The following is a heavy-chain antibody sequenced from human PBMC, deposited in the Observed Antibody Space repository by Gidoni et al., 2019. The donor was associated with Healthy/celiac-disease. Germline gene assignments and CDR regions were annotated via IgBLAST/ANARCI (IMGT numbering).Heavy chain of an antibody. CDR3: AGGRVGKNGGYYLDY. Sequence: QVQLVQSGAEVKKPRASVKVSCKASGYTFTGYYMHWVRQAPGQGREWMGWINPNSGGTNYAQKFQGWVTMTRDTSISTAYMELSRLRSDDTAVYYCAGGRVGKNGGYYLDYWGQGTLVTVSS. J-gene: IGHJ4*02. V-gene: IGHV1-2*04. CDR2: INPNSGGT. CDR1: GYTFTGYY. D-gene: IGHD1-26*01.